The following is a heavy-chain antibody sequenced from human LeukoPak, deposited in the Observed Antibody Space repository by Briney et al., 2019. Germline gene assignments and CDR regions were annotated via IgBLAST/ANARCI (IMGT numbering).Heavy chain of an antibody. CDR1: GGSISSGDYY. V-gene: IGHV4-39*01. D-gene: IGHD3-3*01. J-gene: IGHJ3*02. CDR2: IYYSGST. Sequence: SETLSLTCTVSGGSISSGDYYWSWIRQHPGKGLEWIGYIYYSGSTYYNPSLKSRVTISVDTSKNQFSLKLSSVTAADTAVYYCARRYYDFWSGYSASPQVDAFDIWGQGTMVTVSS. CDR3: ARRYYDFWSGYSASPQVDAFDI.